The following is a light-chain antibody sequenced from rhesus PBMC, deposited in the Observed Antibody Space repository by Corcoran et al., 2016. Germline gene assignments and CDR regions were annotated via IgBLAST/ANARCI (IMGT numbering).Light chain of an antibody. J-gene: IGKJ4*01. CDR3: QLGYSTPLT. V-gene: IGKV1-32*03. Sequence: DIQMSQSPSSLSAPVGDRVTITCRASQGISSYLNWYQQKPGKAPKLLIYYANSLASGVPSMFSGSGAGTDYTLTLSSLQPDDFATYSCQLGYSTPLTFGGGTKVDIK. CDR2: YAN. CDR1: QGISSY.